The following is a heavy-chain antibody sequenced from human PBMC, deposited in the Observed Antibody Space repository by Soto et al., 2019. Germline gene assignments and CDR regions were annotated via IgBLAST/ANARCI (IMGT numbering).Heavy chain of an antibody. CDR2: INSDGSST. V-gene: IGHV3-74*01. J-gene: IGHJ3*02. CDR1: GFTFSSYW. Sequence: GGSLRLSCVASGFTFSSYWMYWVRQAPGKGLVWVSRINSDGSSTSYADSVKGRFTISRDNAKNTLYLQMNSLRAEDTAVYYYASVGMWWAGAFAIWGQGTMVTVSS. D-gene: IGHD2-21*01. CDR3: ASVGMWWAGAFAI.